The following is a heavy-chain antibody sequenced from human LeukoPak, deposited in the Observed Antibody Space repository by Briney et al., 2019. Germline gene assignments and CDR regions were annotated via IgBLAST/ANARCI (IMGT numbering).Heavy chain of an antibody. J-gene: IGHJ4*02. V-gene: IGHV3-7*03. CDR3: ARGEFVY. D-gene: IGHD1-26*01. CDR1: QFTFRNDW. Sequence: GGSLRLSCAAFQFTFRNDWMSWLRPAPGKGLEWVATINEDGRGKYYVDSVKGRFTISRDHLEELLDLQMNSLRAEDTALYYCARGEFVYWGQGILVTV. CDR2: INEDGRGK.